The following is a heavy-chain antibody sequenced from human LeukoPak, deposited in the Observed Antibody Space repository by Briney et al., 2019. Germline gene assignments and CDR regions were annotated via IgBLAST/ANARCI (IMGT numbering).Heavy chain of an antibody. J-gene: IGHJ4*02. CDR1: GFTFSSYS. CDR2: ISSSSTYI. CDR3: ARDFLWLVDY. Sequence: GGSLRLSCAASGFTFSSYSMNWVRQAPGKGLEWVSSISSSSTYIYYADSVKGRFTISRDNAKNSLYLQMNSLRAEDTAVYYCARDFLWLVDYWGQGTLVTVSS. D-gene: IGHD6-19*01. V-gene: IGHV3-21*01.